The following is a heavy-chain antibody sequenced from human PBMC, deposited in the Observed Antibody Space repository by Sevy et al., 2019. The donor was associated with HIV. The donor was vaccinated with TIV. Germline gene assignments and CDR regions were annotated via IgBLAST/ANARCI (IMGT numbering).Heavy chain of an antibody. V-gene: IGHV3-21*01. CDR1: GFTFNYHF. J-gene: IGHJ4*02. CDR2: ISSASSYI. D-gene: IGHD3-10*02. Sequence: GGSLRLSCAASGFTFNYHFMNWVRQVPGKGLEWVSYISSASSYINYSDSVKGRFTISRDNAKNLVFLEMNNLRPEDRAVYFCGGGDYYVSLFSFDYWGRGPRATVPS. CDR3: GGGDYYVSLFSFDY.